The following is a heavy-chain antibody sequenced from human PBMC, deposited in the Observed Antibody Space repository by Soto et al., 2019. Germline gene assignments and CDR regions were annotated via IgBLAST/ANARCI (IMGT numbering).Heavy chain of an antibody. V-gene: IGHV5-51*01. CDR1: GYSFTSYW. J-gene: IGHJ6*02. CDR2: IYPGDSDT. D-gene: IGHD6-19*01. Sequence: PGESLKISCKGSGYSFTSYWIGWVRQMPGKGLEWMGIIYPGDSDTRYSPSFQGQVTISADKSISTAYLQWSSLKASDTAMYYCARRIAVAGTQYYYGMDFWGQGTTVTVSS. CDR3: ARRIAVAGTQYYYGMDF.